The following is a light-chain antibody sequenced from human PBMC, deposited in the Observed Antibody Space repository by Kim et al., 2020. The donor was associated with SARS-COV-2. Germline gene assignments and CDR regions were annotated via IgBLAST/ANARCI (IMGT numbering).Light chain of an antibody. CDR3: MQGTHWPFS. Sequence: QPASISCRSSESLVHSNGDTFLTWFQQRPGQSPRRLIYEVSNRDSGVPDRFSGSGSGTDFTLKISRVEGEDVGVYYCMQGTHWPFSFGQGTKLEI. CDR1: ESLVHSNGDTF. CDR2: EVS. V-gene: IGKV2-30*02. J-gene: IGKJ2*03.